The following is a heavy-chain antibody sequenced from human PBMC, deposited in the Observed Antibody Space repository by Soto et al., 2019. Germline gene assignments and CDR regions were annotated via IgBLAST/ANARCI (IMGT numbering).Heavy chain of an antibody. D-gene: IGHD2-15*01. CDR1: GFTVSSKY. CDR3: AKLVIGYCSGNTCDDY. V-gene: IGHV3-30*18. J-gene: IGHJ4*02. CDR2: ISYDSSNK. Sequence: GGSLRLSCAASGFTVSSKYMSWVRQAPGKGLEWVAYISYDSSNKFYGDSVKGRFTISRDNSKNTQFLQMNSLRAEDTAVYYCAKLVIGYCSGNTCDDYWGQGTLVTVSS.